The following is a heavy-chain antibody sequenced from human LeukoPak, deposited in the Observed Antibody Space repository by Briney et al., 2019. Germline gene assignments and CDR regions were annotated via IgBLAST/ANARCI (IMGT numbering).Heavy chain of an antibody. CDR1: GFTFSSYG. J-gene: IGHJ3*02. CDR2: ISYDGSNK. D-gene: IGHD6-13*01. V-gene: IGHV3-30*18. Sequence: GGSLRLSCAASGFTFSSYGMHWVRQAPGKGLEWVAVISYDGSNKYYADSVKGRFTISRENSKNTLYLQMNSLRAEDTAVYYCAKDHGGIAIWGQGTMVTVSS. CDR3: AKDHGGIAI.